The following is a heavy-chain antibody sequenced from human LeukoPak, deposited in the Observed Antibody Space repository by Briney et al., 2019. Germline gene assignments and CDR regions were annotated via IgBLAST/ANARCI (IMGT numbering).Heavy chain of an antibody. CDR3: AKYESGIQLWLQPSQYYFDX. CDR1: GFTFSSYA. Sequence: GGSLRLSCAASGFTFSSYAMSWVRQAPGKGLEWVSAISGSGGSTYYADSVKGRFTISRDNSKNTLYLQMNSLRAEDTAVYYCAKYESGIQLWLQPSQYYFDXXXXXXLVTXXS. CDR2: ISGSGGST. J-gene: IGHJ4*02. V-gene: IGHV3-23*01. D-gene: IGHD5-18*01.